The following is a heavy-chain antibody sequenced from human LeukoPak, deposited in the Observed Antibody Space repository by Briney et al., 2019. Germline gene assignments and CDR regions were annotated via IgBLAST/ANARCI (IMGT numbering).Heavy chain of an antibody. V-gene: IGHV3-33*01. CDR1: GFTFSNYG. CDR2: IWYDGSNK. Sequence: GRSLRHSCAASGFTFSNYGMHWVRQAPGKGLEWGAVIWYDGSNKYYADSVKGRFAISRDNSKNTLYLQMNSLRAEDTAVYYCARDYYDSSGYPSFDPWGQGTLVTVSS. CDR3: ARDYYDSSGYPSFDP. J-gene: IGHJ5*02. D-gene: IGHD3-22*01.